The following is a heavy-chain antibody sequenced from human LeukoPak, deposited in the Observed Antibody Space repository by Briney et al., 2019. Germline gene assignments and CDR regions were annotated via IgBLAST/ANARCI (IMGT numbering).Heavy chain of an antibody. D-gene: IGHD4-17*01. Sequence: GGSLRLSCAASGFTFSTYAMSWVRQAPGKGLEWVSVISGSGSSTYYADSVKGRFTISRDNAKNSLYLQMNSLRAEDTAVYYCARAHYGDYFDYWGQGTLVTVSS. J-gene: IGHJ4*02. CDR2: ISGSGSST. V-gene: IGHV3-23*01. CDR1: GFTFSTYA. CDR3: ARAHYGDYFDY.